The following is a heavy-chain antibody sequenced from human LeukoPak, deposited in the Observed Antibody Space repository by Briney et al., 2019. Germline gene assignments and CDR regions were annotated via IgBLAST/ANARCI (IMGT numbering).Heavy chain of an antibody. J-gene: IGHJ5*02. Sequence: SETLSLTCAVYGVSFSGYCWSWIRQPPGKGLEWIGEINHSGSTNYNPSLKSRVTISVDTSKNQFSLNLSSVTAADTALYYCARQDENDYWFDPWGQGTLLTVSS. V-gene: IGHV4-34*01. CDR3: ARQDENDYWFDP. CDR2: INHSGST. CDR1: GVSFSGYC. D-gene: IGHD2-21*02.